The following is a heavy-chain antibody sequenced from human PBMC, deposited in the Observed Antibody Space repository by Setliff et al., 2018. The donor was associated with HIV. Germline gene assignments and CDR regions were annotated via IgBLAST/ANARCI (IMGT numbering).Heavy chain of an antibody. Sequence: SETLSLTCAVSGGSISSSNWWSWVRQPPGKGLECIGEIYPSGSTNYNPSLKSRVTISVDTSKNQFSLKLNSVTAADTAVYFCARGGVQLWLPLFDYWGQGTLVTVS. D-gene: IGHD5-18*01. V-gene: IGHV4-4*02. CDR1: GGSISSSNW. CDR2: IYPSGST. J-gene: IGHJ4*02. CDR3: ARGGVQLWLPLFDY.